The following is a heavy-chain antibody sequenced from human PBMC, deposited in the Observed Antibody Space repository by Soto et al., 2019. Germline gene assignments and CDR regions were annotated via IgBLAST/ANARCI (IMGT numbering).Heavy chain of an antibody. V-gene: IGHV4-59*11. D-gene: IGHD3-16*01. CDR2: ISYSGST. J-gene: IGHJ4*02. CDR1: GGSMSSHY. Sequence: SETLSLTXTVSGGSMSSHYWTWLRQPPGKGLEWIGYISYSGSTYYNPSLKSRVTISADTSRNQFSLKLSSVIAADTAVYYCARADPDASVGYWGQGTLVTVSS. CDR3: ARADPDASVGY.